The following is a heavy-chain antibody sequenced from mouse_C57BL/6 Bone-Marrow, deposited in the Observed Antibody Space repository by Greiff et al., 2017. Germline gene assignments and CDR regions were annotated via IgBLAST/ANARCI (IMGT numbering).Heavy chain of an antibody. CDR1: GFSLTSYG. J-gene: IGHJ4*01. Sequence: VQLKESGPGLVAPSQSLSITCTVSGFSLTSYGVDWVRQPPGKGLEWLGVIWGGGSTNYNSALMSRLSISKDNSKSQVFLKMNSLQTDDTAMYYCAELTTVVATGEYAMDYWGQGTSVTVSS. CDR3: AELTTVVATGEYAMDY. D-gene: IGHD1-1*01. V-gene: IGHV2-9*01. CDR2: IWGGGST.